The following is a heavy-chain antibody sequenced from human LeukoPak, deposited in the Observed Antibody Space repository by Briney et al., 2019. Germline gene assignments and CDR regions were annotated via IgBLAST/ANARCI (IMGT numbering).Heavy chain of an antibody. Sequence: GGSLRLSCAASGFTLSSYSMHWVRQAPGKGLEFVSAISRNGRNTYYANSVKGRFTISRDISKNTLYLQMGSLRPEGMAVYYCARVDSGSACASWGQGILVTVSS. CDR3: ARVDSGSACAS. V-gene: IGHV3-64*01. D-gene: IGHD6-19*01. CDR1: GFTLSSYS. CDR2: ISRNGRNT. J-gene: IGHJ1*01.